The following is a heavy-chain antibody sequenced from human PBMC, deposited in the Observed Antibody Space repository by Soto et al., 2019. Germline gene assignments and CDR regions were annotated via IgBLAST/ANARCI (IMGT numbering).Heavy chain of an antibody. J-gene: IGHJ4*02. Sequence: GGSLRLSCAASASGFTFSSYVMSWVRQAPGKGLEWVSAISGSGGSTYYADSVKGRFTISRDNSKNTLYLQMNSLRAEDTAVYYCATTAAGFGYWGQGTLVTVSS. CDR1: GFTFSSYV. CDR2: ISGSGGST. D-gene: IGHD6-13*01. CDR3: ATTAAGFGY. V-gene: IGHV3-23*01.